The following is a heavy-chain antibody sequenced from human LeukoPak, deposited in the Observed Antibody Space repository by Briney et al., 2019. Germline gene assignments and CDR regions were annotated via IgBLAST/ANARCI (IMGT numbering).Heavy chain of an antibody. D-gene: IGHD2-2*01. Sequence: ASVKVSCRVSGYTLTELSMHWVRQAPGKGLEWMGGFDPEDGETIYAQRFQGRVTMTEDTSTDTACMELSSLRSEDTAVYYCATACGRYCSSTPTDAFDIWGQGTMVTVSS. CDR2: FDPEDGET. V-gene: IGHV1-24*01. CDR3: ATACGRYCSSTPTDAFDI. J-gene: IGHJ3*02. CDR1: GYTLTELS.